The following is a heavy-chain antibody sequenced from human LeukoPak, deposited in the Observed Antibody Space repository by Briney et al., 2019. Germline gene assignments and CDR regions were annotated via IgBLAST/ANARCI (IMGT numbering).Heavy chain of an antibody. V-gene: IGHV3-23*01. CDR3: AKWGDYDVLTGYYVSDY. CDR2: ITGGGSGI. D-gene: IGHD3-9*01. Sequence: GASLRLSSAASAFTFSNYAMIWFRQAPGKGLEWVSAITGGGSGIYYSASLKSRLTISRDNAKNTLYLQINTLRAGDTAVYYCAKWGDYDVLTGYYVSDYWGQGTLVTVSS. J-gene: IGHJ4*02. CDR1: AFTFSNYA.